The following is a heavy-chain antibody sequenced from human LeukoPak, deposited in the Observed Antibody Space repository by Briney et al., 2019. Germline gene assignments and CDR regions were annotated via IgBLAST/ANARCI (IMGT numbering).Heavy chain of an antibody. V-gene: IGHV3-48*02. Sequence: GGSLRLSCAASRFTFTTYSMKWVRQAPGKGLEWVSYISGSGGSIYYADSGKGRFTISRDNAKNSLYLQTNRLRDEDTAVYYCARRYCSGGNCYFAYWGQGTLVTVSS. CDR3: ARRYCSGGNCYFAY. D-gene: IGHD2-15*01. CDR1: RFTFTTYS. CDR2: ISGSGGSI. J-gene: IGHJ4*02.